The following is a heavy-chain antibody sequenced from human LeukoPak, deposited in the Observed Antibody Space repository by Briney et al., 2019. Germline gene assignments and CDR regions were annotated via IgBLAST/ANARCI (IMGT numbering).Heavy chain of an antibody. CDR2: IHPSTGNP. CDR3: ARAFQSLGGLSLPDY. Sequence: ASVKVSCKASGYTFTNYAMNWVRQAPGQGLEWMGWIHPSTGNPAYAQGFTGRFVFSLDTSVSTTYMEISSLKAEDTAVYFCARAFQSLGGLSLPDYWGQGTLVTVSS. V-gene: IGHV7-4-1*02. D-gene: IGHD3-16*02. CDR1: GYTFTNYA. J-gene: IGHJ4*02.